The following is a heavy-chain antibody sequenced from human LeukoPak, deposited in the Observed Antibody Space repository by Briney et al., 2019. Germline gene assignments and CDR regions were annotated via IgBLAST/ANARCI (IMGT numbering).Heavy chain of an antibody. J-gene: IGHJ5*02. D-gene: IGHD4-17*01. CDR2: IYSGGST. CDR1: EFSVGSNY. Sequence: GGSLRLSCAASEFSVGSNYMTWVRQAPGKGLEWVSLIYSGGSTYYADSVKGRFTISRDNSKNSLYLQMNSLRAEDTAVYYCARDIGSDYGDYGWFDPWGQGTLVTVSS. CDR3: ARDIGSDYGDYGWFDP. V-gene: IGHV3-66*01.